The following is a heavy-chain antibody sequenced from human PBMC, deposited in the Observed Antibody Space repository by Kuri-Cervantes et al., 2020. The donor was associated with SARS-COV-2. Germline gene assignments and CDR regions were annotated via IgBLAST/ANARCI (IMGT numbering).Heavy chain of an antibody. CDR3: ARVFWSGPNDAFDI. CDR1: GVSVSGGTYY. D-gene: IGHD3-3*01. V-gene: IGHV4-61*09. J-gene: IGHJ3*02. Sequence: SQTLSLTCAVSGVSVSGGTYYWAWIRQPAGKGLEWIGHLDTSGSTTYNPSLKSRVTISVDTSKNQFSLKLSSVTAADTAVYYCARVFWSGPNDAFDIWGQGTMVTVSS. CDR2: LDTSGST.